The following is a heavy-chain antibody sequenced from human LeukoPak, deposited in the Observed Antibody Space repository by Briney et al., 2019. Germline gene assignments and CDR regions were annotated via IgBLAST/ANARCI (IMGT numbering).Heavy chain of an antibody. CDR3: ARDSYGITGTLGP. CDR1: GFTISDYD. J-gene: IGHJ5*02. D-gene: IGHD1-7*01. V-gene: IGHV3-11*01. Sequence: PGGSLRLSCAASGFTISDYDMSWIRQAPGKGLEWVSYISNSGSIIFYADPVKGRFTISRDNAKNSLYLQMNSLRAEDTAVYYCARDSYGITGTLGPWGQGTLVTVSS. CDR2: ISNSGSII.